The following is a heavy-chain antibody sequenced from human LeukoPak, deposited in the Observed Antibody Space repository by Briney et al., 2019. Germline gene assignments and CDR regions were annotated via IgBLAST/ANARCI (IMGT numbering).Heavy chain of an antibody. D-gene: IGHD1-14*01. CDR2: MNPNSGNT. J-gene: IGHJ6*02. Sequence: GASVKISCKASGYTFTSYDINWVRQATGQGLEWMGWMNPNSGNTGYAQKLQGRVIMTRDTSISTAYMELSSLACEDTAVYYCARVPSYNGAEGFYFYGLDVWGHGTTVTVSS. CDR1: GYTFTSYD. CDR3: ARVPSYNGAEGFYFYGLDV. V-gene: IGHV1-8*01.